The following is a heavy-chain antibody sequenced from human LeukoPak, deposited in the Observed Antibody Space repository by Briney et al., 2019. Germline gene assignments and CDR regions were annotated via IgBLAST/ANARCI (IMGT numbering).Heavy chain of an antibody. CDR3: AKKGATTGDFDY. Sequence: GGSLRLSCAVSGFTFSSYWMTWVRQAPGKGPEWVSAISGSGGDTYYADSVKGRFTISRDNSKNTLYLQMNSLRAEDTAVYYCAKKGATTGDFDYWGQGTLVTVSS. CDR1: GFTFSSYW. CDR2: ISGSGGDT. J-gene: IGHJ4*02. V-gene: IGHV3-23*01. D-gene: IGHD1-26*01.